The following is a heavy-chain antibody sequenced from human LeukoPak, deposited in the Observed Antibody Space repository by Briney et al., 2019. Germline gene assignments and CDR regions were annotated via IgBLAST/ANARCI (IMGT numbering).Heavy chain of an antibody. CDR2: IYYSGNT. Sequence: SETLSLTCTVSVGSISSSSSYWGWIRQPPGKGLEWIGSIYYSGNTYYNPSLKSRVTISVDTSKNQFSLKLSSVTAADTAVYYCAREYYDFWSGPPNWFDPWGQGTLVTVSS. V-gene: IGHV4-39*07. J-gene: IGHJ5*02. CDR3: AREYYDFWSGPPNWFDP. CDR1: VGSISSSSSY. D-gene: IGHD3-3*01.